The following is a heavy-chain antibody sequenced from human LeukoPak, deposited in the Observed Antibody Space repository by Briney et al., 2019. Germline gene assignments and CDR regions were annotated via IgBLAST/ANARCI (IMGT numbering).Heavy chain of an antibody. CDR2: ISDSGVT. CDR3: AGRGHRYSRD. Sequence: SETLSLTCTVSGDSVSSGYWTWIRQSPGKGLEWIGYISDSGVTDYNPSLKSRLTISVDSTNNKFSLSLHPVTAADTAVYYCAGRGHRYSRDWGQGILVTVSS. CDR1: GDSVSSGY. V-gene: IGHV4-4*09. J-gene: IGHJ1*01. D-gene: IGHD2-15*01.